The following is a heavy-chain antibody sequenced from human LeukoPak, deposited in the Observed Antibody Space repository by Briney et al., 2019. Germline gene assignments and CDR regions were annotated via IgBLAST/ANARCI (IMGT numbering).Heavy chain of an antibody. V-gene: IGHV4-34*01. CDR2: INHSGST. CDR3: ARTIWFGEFLPFDS. J-gene: IGHJ4*02. Sequence: SETLSLTRAVYRGSPSGYYWGGIRQPPGKGVEWIGEINHSGSTNYNPSRKSRVTISVDTTKNQFSLKLSSVTAADTAVYYCARTIWFGEFLPFDSWGQGTLVTVSS. CDR1: RGSPSGYY. D-gene: IGHD3-10*01.